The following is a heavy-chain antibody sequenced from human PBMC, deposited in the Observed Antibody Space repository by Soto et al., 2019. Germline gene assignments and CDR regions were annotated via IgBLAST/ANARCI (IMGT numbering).Heavy chain of an antibody. CDR1: GGSISSLY. Sequence: QVLLQESGPGLVKPSETLSLTCTVSGGSISSLYWAWIRQPAGKGLEWIGRIFPSGDSNYNPSLTSRVSMSLDTSKTQFSLTVSSVTAAYTAVYYCARASRCKSEYECFAWLDFWGQGILVTVSS. CDR2: IFPSGDS. J-gene: IGHJ4*02. CDR3: ARASRCKSEYECFAWLDF. D-gene: IGHD6-6*01. V-gene: IGHV4-4*07.